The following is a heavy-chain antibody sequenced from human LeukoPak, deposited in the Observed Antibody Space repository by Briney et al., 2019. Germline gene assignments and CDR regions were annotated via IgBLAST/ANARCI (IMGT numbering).Heavy chain of an antibody. CDR3: ARALINSAYYFDY. V-gene: IGHV4-59*01. CDR1: GGSFSGYY. J-gene: IGHJ4*02. D-gene: IGHD2-21*01. CDR2: IYYSGST. Sequence: PSETLSLTCVVYGGSFSGYYWSWIRQSPGKGLEWIGYIYYSGSTKYNPSLKSRLTISVDTSTNQFSLNLISVTAADTAVYYCARALINSAYYFDYWGQGTLVTVSS.